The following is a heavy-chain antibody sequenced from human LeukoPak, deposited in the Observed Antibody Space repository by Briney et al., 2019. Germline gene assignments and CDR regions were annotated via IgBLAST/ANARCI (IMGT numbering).Heavy chain of an antibody. J-gene: IGHJ3*02. CDR1: GFSVSSYA. D-gene: IGHD3-3*01. V-gene: IGHV3-33*06. Sequence: GKSLRLSCAASGFSVSSYAMPWVRQAPGKGLEWVAVIWFDGNTAYNADSVKGRFSISRDNSKNTLFLQMNSLRAEDTAIYYCAKEWSAFDIWGQGTRVTVSS. CDR3: AKEWSAFDI. CDR2: IWFDGNTA.